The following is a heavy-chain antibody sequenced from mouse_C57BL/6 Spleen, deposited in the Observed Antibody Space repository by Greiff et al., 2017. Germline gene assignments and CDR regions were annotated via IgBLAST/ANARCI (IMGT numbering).Heavy chain of an antibody. J-gene: IGHJ3*01. CDR2: ISDGGSYT. CDR1: GFTFSSYA. Sequence: EVKVVESGGGLVKPGGSLKLSCAASGFTFSSYAMSWVRQTPEKRLEWVATISDGGSYTYYPANVKGRFTISRDNAKNNLYLQMSHLKSEDTAMYYCARDRGNPAWFAYWGQGTLVTVSA. V-gene: IGHV5-4*01. D-gene: IGHD2-1*01. CDR3: ARDRGNPAWFAY.